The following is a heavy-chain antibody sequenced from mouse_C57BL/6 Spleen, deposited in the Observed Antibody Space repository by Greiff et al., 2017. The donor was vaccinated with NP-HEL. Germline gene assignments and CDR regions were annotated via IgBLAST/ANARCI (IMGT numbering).Heavy chain of an antibody. D-gene: IGHD2-13*01. CDR3: ARRLQNV. V-gene: IGHV5-17*01. J-gene: IGHJ1*03. Sequence: EVKVVESGGGLVKPGGSLKLSCAASGFTFSDYGMHWVRQAPEKGLEWVAYISSGSSTIYYADTVKGRFTISRDKTKNTLFLQMTSLRSEYTAMYYCARRLQNVWGTGTTVTVSS. CDR1: GFTFSDYG. CDR2: ISSGSSTI.